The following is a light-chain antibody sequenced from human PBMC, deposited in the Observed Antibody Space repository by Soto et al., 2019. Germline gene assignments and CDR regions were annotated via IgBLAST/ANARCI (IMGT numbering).Light chain of an antibody. V-gene: IGLV2-11*01. CDR2: DVT. CDR3: CSYAGPYTSV. CDR1: SSDVGGYNF. J-gene: IGLJ1*01. Sequence: QSVLTQPPSASGTPGQRVTISCTGTSSDVGGYNFVSWYQQHPGKAPKLMIFDVTERPSGVPDRFSGFKSGNTASLTISGLQADDEADYYCCSYAGPYTSVFGTGTKVTVL.